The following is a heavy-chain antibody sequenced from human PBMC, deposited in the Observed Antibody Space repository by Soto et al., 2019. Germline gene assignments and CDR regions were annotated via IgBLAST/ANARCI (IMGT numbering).Heavy chain of an antibody. CDR3: ASVSGWYSPDY. Sequence: EVQLVESGGGLVQPGGSLRLSCAASGFTFSSNWMHWVRQGPGKGLVWVSRIDNDGSSRDYADSVKGRFTISRDNAKNTLYLEMSSLRAEDTAVYYCASVSGWYSPDYWGQGTQVTVSS. D-gene: IGHD6-19*01. CDR1: GFTFSSNW. CDR2: IDNDGSSR. V-gene: IGHV3-74*01. J-gene: IGHJ4*02.